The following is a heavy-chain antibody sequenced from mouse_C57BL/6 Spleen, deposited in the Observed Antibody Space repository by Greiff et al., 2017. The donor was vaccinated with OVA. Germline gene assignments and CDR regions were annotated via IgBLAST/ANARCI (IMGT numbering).Heavy chain of an antibody. CDR2: INPNNGGT. J-gene: IGHJ2*01. CDR1: GYTFTDYN. V-gene: IGHV1-18*01. Sequence: EVQLQQSGPELVKPGASVKIPCKASGYTFTDYNMDWVKQSHGKSLEWIGDINPNNGGTIYNQKFKGKATLTVDKSSSTAYMELRSLTSEDTAVYYCAITTVVAKGAGFDYWGQGTTLTVSS. CDR3: AITTVVAKGAGFDY. D-gene: IGHD1-1*01.